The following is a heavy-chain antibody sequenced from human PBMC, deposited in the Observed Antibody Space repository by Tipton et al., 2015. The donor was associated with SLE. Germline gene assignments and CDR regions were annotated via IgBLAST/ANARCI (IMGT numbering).Heavy chain of an antibody. CDR1: GYSFTSYW. Sequence: QLVQSGAEVKKPGESLKISCKGSGYSFTSYWISWVRQMPGKGLEWMGKIDPSDSYTNYSPSFQGHVTISADKSIRTAYLQWSSLKASDTAMYYCARHPSTGNKPPYFYYRDVTGKRATVTGSS. V-gene: IGHV5-10-1*01. CDR3: ARHPSTGNKPPYFYYRDV. J-gene: IGHJ6*03. CDR2: IDPSDSYT.